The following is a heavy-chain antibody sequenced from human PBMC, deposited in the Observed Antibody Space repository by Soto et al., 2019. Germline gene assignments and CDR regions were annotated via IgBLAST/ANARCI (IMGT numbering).Heavy chain of an antibody. Sequence: QVQLQESGPGLVKPSGTLSLTCAVSSGSVFSSNWWSWVRMPPGKGLEWIGETSKSGGANYNPSLKSRVTITVDRSRNHIFLELSSVTAADTAVYYCASHLVMAGTRGFDHWGLGTLVTVSS. V-gene: IGHV4-4*02. J-gene: IGHJ4*02. CDR2: TSKSGGA. CDR1: SGSVFSSNW. D-gene: IGHD6-19*01. CDR3: ASHLVMAGTRGFDH.